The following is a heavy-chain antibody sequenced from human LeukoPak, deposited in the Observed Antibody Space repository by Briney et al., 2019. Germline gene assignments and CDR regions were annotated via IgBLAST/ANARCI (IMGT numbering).Heavy chain of an antibody. D-gene: IGHD3-9*01. CDR1: GFTFSSYA. J-gene: IGHJ4*02. V-gene: IGHV3-23*01. CDR2: ISGSGGST. Sequence: PGGSLRLSCAASGFTFSSYAMSWVRQAPGKGLEWVSAISGSGGSTYYADSVKGRFTISRDNSKNTLYLQMNSLRAEDTAVYFCAKALDDISTVLVDYWGQGTLVTFSS. CDR3: AKALDDISTVLVDY.